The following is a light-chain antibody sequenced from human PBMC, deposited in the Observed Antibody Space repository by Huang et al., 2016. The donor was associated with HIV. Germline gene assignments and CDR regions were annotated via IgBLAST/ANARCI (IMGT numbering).Light chain of an antibody. J-gene: IGKJ4*01. CDR2: GAS. Sequence: EIVMTQSPAILSVSPGERATLSCRASQSVNSNLAWYQQKPGQSPRLIIYGASTRATGSPARFSGSGSGTEFTLNISNLQSEDFAVYYCQQYNDWPFTFGGGTKVEIK. V-gene: IGKV3-15*01. CDR1: QSVNSN. CDR3: QQYNDWPFT.